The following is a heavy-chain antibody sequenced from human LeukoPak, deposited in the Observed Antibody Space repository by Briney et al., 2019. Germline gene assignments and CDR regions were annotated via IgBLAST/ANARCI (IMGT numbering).Heavy chain of an antibody. Sequence: PGRSLRLSCTASGFTFGDYAMSWVRQAPGKGLEWVGFIRSKVYGGTTEYAASVRGRFTFSRDDFKSIAYLQMNSLKTEDTAVYFCTRGRSGTYSANFDYWGQGILVTVSS. CDR2: IRSKVYGGTT. J-gene: IGHJ4*02. CDR3: TRGRSGTYSANFDY. D-gene: IGHD1-26*01. V-gene: IGHV3-49*04. CDR1: GFTFGDYA.